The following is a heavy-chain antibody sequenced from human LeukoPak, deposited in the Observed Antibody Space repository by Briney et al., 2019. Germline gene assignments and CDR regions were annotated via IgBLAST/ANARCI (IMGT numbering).Heavy chain of an antibody. Sequence: PGGSLRLSCAASGFTFSSYSMNWVRQAPGKGLEWVSSISSSSSYIYYADSVKGRFTISRDNAKNSLYLQMNSLRAEDTAIYYCARARRCLTTSCYRGQDFYFDYWGQGTLVTVSS. CDR3: ARARRCLTTSCYRGQDFYFDY. J-gene: IGHJ4*02. V-gene: IGHV3-21*01. D-gene: IGHD2-2*01. CDR2: ISSSSSYI. CDR1: GFTFSSYS.